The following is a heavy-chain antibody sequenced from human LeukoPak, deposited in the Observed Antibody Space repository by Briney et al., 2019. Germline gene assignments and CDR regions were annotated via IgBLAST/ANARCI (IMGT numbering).Heavy chain of an antibody. Sequence: ASVKVSCKASGYTFTGYYMHWVRQAPGQGLEWMGWINPNSGGTNYAQKFQGRVTMTRDTSISTAYMELSRLRSDDMAVYYCASNWNYVDPWFDPWGQGTLVTVSS. CDR2: INPNSGGT. CDR3: ASNWNYVDPWFDP. V-gene: IGHV1-2*02. CDR1: GYTFTGYY. D-gene: IGHD1-7*01. J-gene: IGHJ5*02.